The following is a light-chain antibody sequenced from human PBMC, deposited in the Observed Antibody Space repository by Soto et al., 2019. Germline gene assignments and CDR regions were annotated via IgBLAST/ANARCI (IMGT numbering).Light chain of an antibody. CDR3: LPYGSSGT. J-gene: IGKJ1*01. V-gene: IGKV3-20*01. CDR1: QSVSNNY. Sequence: EKVLKQAPGTMSLYPGESGTLSYKASQSVSNNYLAWYQQKPGQAPRLLIYGASNRATGIPDRFSGSGSGTDFTLTISRLEPADLAVYYCLPYGSSGTSAQGTKLDI. CDR2: GAS.